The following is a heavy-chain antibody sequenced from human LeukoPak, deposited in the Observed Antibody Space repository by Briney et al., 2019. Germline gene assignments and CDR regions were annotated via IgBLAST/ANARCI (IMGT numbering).Heavy chain of an antibody. J-gene: IGHJ1*01. CDR3: AVTTVTTGYFQH. D-gene: IGHD4-17*01. CDR2: INPNSGGT. V-gene: IGHV1-2*06. CDR1: GYTFTAYY. Sequence: ASVKVSCKASGYTFTAYYMHWVRQVPGQGLEWMGRINPNSGGTNYAQKFQGRVTITRDTSISTAYMELSRLRSDDTAVYYCAVTTVTTGYFQHWGQGTLVTVSS.